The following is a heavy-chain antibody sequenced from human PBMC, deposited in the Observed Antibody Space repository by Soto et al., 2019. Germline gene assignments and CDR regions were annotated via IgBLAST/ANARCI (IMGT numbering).Heavy chain of an antibody. CDR1: GYSFTSYW. J-gene: IGHJ3*02. CDR2: IDPSDSYT. Sequence: PGESLKISCKGSGYSFTSYWISWVRQMPGKGLEWMGRIDPSDSYTNYSPSFQGHVTISADKSISTAYLQWSSLKASDTAMYYCARREAYGGNWDAFDIWGQGTMVTVSS. D-gene: IGHD2-15*01. CDR3: ARREAYGGNWDAFDI. V-gene: IGHV5-10-1*01.